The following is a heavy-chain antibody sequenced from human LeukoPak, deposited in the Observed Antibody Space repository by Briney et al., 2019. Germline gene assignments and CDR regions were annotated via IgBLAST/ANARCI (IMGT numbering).Heavy chain of an antibody. V-gene: IGHV3-7*01. CDR2: IRQDDSEK. D-gene: IGHD4-23*01. CDR3: ATDRKVGTWDPRFNY. Sequence: GGSLRLSCSASGFTLSDYWMIWVRQAPGKGLEWVANIRQDDSEKKYVDSVKGRFTISRDNAKFSLYLQMSSLRAEDTAVYYCATDRKVGTWDPRFNYWGQGTLVTVSS. J-gene: IGHJ4*02. CDR1: GFTLSDYW.